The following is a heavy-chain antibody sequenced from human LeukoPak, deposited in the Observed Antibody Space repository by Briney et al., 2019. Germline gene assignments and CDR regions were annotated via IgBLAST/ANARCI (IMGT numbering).Heavy chain of an antibody. J-gene: IGHJ3*02. D-gene: IGHD3-16*01. CDR1: GASISSYY. CDR2: IYYSGTT. CDR3: ARVGGAPLGAFDI. Sequence: PSETLSLTCSVSGASISSYYWSWIRQSPGKGLEWIGYIYYSGTTNYNPSLKSRVSISKDVSKNQFSLRVTSVTAADTAVYYCARVGGAPLGAFDIWGQGTVVTVSS. V-gene: IGHV4-59*01.